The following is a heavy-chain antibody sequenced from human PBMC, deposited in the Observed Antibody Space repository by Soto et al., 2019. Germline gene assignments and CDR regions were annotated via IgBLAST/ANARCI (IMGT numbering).Heavy chain of an antibody. D-gene: IGHD5-12*01. J-gene: IGHJ6*02. CDR3: ANADEYMALSDGMDV. V-gene: IGHV3-30*18. CDR2: ISYDGSNK. Sequence: QVQLVESGGGVVQPGRSLRLSCAASGFTFSSYGMHWVRQAPGKGLEWVAVISYDGSNKYYADSVKGRFTISRDNSKNTLYLQMNSLRAEDTAVYYCANADEYMALSDGMDVWGQGTTVTVSS. CDR1: GFTFSSYG.